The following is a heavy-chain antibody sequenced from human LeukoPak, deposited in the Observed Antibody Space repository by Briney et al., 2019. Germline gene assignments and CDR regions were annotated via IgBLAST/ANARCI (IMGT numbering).Heavy chain of an antibody. Sequence: ASVKVSCMASGYTFTGYYMHWVRQAPGQGLEWMGRINPNSGGTNYAQKFQGRVTMTRDTSISTAYMELSRLRSDDTAVYYCARGPGLGANWFDPWGQGTLVTVSS. CDR2: INPNSGGT. D-gene: IGHD3-10*01. CDR3: ARGPGLGANWFDP. CDR1: GYTFTGYY. J-gene: IGHJ5*02. V-gene: IGHV1-2*06.